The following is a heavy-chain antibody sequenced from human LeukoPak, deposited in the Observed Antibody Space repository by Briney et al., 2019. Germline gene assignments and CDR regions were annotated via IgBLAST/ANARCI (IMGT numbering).Heavy chain of an antibody. D-gene: IGHD2-2*01. CDR3: AREFCSSTNCYFDY. CDR2: IKQDGSEK. V-gene: IGHV3-7*01. J-gene: IGHJ4*02. CDR1: GVTFSNYW. Sequence: GGSLRLSCAASGVTFSNYWMTWVRQAPGKGLEWVASIKQDGSEKYYVDSVKGRFTISRDNAKNSLYLQMNSLRAGDTAVYYCAREFCSSTNCYFDYWGQGTLVTVSS.